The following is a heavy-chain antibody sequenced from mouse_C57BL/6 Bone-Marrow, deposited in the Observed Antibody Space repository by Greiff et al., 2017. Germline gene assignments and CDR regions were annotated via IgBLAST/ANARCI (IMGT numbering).Heavy chain of an antibody. CDR3: ATGYDYDRDWYFDV. D-gene: IGHD2-4*01. CDR2: IDPSDSET. CDR1: GYTFTSYW. J-gene: IGHJ1*03. V-gene: IGHV1-52*01. Sequence: QVQLKQPGAELVRPGSSVKLSCKASGYTFTSYWMHWVKQRPIQGLEWIGNIDPSDSETHYNQKFKDKATLTVDKSSSTAYIQLSSLTSEDSAVYYCATGYDYDRDWYFDVWGTGTTVTVSS.